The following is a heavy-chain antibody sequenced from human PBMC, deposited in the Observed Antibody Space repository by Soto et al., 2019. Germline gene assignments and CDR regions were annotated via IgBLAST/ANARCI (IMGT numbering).Heavy chain of an antibody. Sequence: LRLSCAGSGFTFSDYYMSWIRQAPGKGLEWLSYSSNSGTYTRYADSVKGRFSISRDNAKNSLYLQINSLRGEDTAIYYCARSGDNYNVLDYWGQGTPVTVSS. CDR2: SSNSGTYT. CDR3: ARSGDNYNVLDY. CDR1: GFTFSDYY. J-gene: IGHJ4*02. D-gene: IGHD3-10*02. V-gene: IGHV3-11*06.